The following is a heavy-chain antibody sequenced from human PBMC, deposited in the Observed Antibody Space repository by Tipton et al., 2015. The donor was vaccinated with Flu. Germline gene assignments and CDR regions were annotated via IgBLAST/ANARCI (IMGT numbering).Heavy chain of an antibody. V-gene: IGHV4-61*01. CDR2: IYYSGST. Sequence: TLSLTCTVSGGSISSSSYYWSWIRQPPGKGLEWIGYIYYSGSTNYNPSLKSRVTISVDTSKNQFSLKLSSVTAADTAVYYCARGVSNRTIYGDLGWFDPWGQGTLVTVSS. J-gene: IGHJ5*02. CDR1: GGSISSSSYY. D-gene: IGHD4-17*01. CDR3: ARGVSNRTIYGDLGWFDP.